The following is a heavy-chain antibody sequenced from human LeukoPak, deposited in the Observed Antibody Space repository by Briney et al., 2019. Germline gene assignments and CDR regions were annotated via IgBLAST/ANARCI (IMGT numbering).Heavy chain of an antibody. Sequence: GGSLRLSCAASGFTFSIYSMNWVRQAPGKGLEWVSYISSSSSTIYYADSVKGRFTISRDNAKNSLYLQMNSLRAEDTAVYYCAREDSGSGDYWGQGTLVTVSS. CDR2: ISSSSSTI. D-gene: IGHD1-26*01. V-gene: IGHV3-48*01. CDR3: AREDSGSGDY. J-gene: IGHJ4*02. CDR1: GFTFSIYS.